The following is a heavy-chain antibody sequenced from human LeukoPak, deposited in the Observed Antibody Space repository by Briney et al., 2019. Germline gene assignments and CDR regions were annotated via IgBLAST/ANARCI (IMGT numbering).Heavy chain of an antibody. CDR1: GGTFSSYA. CDR3: ASTSGSYFVSVDY. D-gene: IGHD1-26*01. CDR2: IIPIFGTA. Sequence: SVKVSCKASGGTFSSYAISWVRQAPGQGLEWMGGIIPIFGTANYAQKFQGRVTITADESTSTAYMELSSLRSEDTAVYYCASTSGSYFVSVDYWGQGTLVTVSS. V-gene: IGHV1-69*13. J-gene: IGHJ4*02.